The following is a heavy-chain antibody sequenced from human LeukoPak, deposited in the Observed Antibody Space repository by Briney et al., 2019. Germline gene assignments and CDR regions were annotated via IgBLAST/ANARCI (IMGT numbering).Heavy chain of an antibody. CDR1: GYTLTELS. D-gene: IGHD2-2*01. V-gene: IGHV1-24*01. CDR2: FDPEDGET. CDR3: ARGATIVVVPAAISYNWFDP. Sequence: AAVKVSCKVSGYTLTELSMHWVRQAPGKGLEWMGGFDPEDGETIYAQKFQGRVTMTEDTSTDTAYMELSSLRSEDTAVYYCARGATIVVVPAAISYNWFDPWGQGTLDTVSS. J-gene: IGHJ5*02.